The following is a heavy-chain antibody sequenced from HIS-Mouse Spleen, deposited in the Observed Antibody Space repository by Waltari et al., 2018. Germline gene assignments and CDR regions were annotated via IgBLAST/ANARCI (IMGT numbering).Heavy chain of an antibody. CDR3: ARMGPASGSYGDY. J-gene: IGHJ4*02. D-gene: IGHD1-26*01. Sequence: QVQLQQWGAGLLKPSETLSLTCAVYGGSFSGYYWSWIRQPPGKGLEWIGEINHSGSPNYNPSLKSRVTISVDTSKNQFSLKLSSVTAADTAVYYCARMGPASGSYGDYWGQGTLVTVSS. CDR2: INHSGSP. V-gene: IGHV4-34*01. CDR1: GGSFSGYY.